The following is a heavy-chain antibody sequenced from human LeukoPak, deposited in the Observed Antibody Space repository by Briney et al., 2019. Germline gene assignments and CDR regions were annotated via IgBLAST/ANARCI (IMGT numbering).Heavy chain of an antibody. D-gene: IGHD6-6*01. V-gene: IGHV4-34*01. CDR3: ARREGSGFGAARIIDY. CDR2: INHSGST. J-gene: IGHJ4*02. CDR1: GGSFSGYY. Sequence: SETLSLTCAVYGGSFSGYYWSWIRQPPGKGLEWIGEINHSGSTNDNPSLKSRVTISVDTSKNQFSLKLSSVTAADTAVYYCARREGSGFGAARIIDYWGQGTLVTVSS.